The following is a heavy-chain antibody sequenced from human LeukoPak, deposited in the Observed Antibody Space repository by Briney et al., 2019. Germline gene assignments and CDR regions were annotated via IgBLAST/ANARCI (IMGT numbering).Heavy chain of an antibody. V-gene: IGHV1-69*04. CDR1: GGTFSSYA. D-gene: IGHD1-1*01. CDR2: IIPILGIA. J-gene: IGHJ3*02. CDR3: ARDTLADRNDYAFDI. Sequence: GASVKVSCKASGGTFSSYAISWVRQAPGQGLEWMGRIIPILGIANYAQKFQGRVTITADESTSTAYMELSSLRSEDTAVYYCARDTLADRNDYAFDIWGQGTMVTVSS.